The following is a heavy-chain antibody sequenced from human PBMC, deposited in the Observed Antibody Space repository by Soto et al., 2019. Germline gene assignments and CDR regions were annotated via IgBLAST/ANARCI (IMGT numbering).Heavy chain of an antibody. J-gene: IGHJ4*02. V-gene: IGHV6-1*01. CDR1: GDSVSSNSAA. D-gene: IGHD1-26*01. Sequence: SQTLSLTCVISGDSVSSNSAAWNWIRQSPSRGLEWLGRTYSRSKWYSDYAASVESRITVNPDTSKNHFSLQLNSVTPEDTAVYYCARGEQYSGRIFDYWGQGTLVTVSS. CDR3: ARGEQYSGRIFDY. CDR2: TYSRSKWYS.